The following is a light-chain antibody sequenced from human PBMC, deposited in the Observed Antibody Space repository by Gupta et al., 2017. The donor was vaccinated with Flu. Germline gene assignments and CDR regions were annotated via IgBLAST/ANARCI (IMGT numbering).Light chain of an antibody. CDR3: YSYAGSYV. CDR1: SSDVGSYNL. V-gene: IGLV2-23*01. J-gene: IGLJ1*01. Sequence: QSALTQPASVSGSPGQSITISCTGTSSDVGSYNLVSWYQQHPGKAPKLMIYEGSKRPSGVSNRFSGSKSGNIDSMTISGLQAEDEADYYSYSYAGSYVFGTGTKVTVL. CDR2: EGS.